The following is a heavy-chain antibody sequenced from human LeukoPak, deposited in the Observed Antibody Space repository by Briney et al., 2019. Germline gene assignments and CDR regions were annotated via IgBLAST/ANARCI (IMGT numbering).Heavy chain of an antibody. D-gene: IGHD1-1*01. J-gene: IGHJ3*02. Sequence: PSGTLSLTCTVSGGSISSYYWSWIRQPPGKGLEWIGYIYYSGSTNYNPSRKSRVTISVDTSKNQFSLKLSSVTAADTAVYYCARAVGWNDAFDIWGQGTMVTVSS. CDR2: IYYSGST. V-gene: IGHV4-59*01. CDR1: GGSISSYY. CDR3: ARAVGWNDAFDI.